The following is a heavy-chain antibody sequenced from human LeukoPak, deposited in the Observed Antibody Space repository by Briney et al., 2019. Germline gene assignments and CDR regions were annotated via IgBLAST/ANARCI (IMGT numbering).Heavy chain of an antibody. CDR1: GGSISSSSYY. CDR3: ASYYDFWSGYAVDY. J-gene: IGHJ4*02. D-gene: IGHD3-3*01. CDR2: IYYSGST. V-gene: IGHV4-39*07. Sequence: SETLSLTCTVSGGSISSSSYYWGWLRQPPGKGLEWIGSIYYSGSTYNNPSLKSRVTISVDTSKNQFSLKLSSVTAADTAVYYCASYYDFWSGYAVDYWGQGTLVTVSS.